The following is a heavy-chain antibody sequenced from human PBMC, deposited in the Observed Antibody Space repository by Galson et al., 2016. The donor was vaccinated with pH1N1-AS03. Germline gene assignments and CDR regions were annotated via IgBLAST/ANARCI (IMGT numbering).Heavy chain of an antibody. CDR2: ISWNRGNI. V-gene: IGHV3-9*01. D-gene: IGHD3-22*01. CDR3: ASSKLDSSGYYYLDH. CDR1: GFTFSSYS. Sequence: SLRLSCAASGFTFSSYSMNWVRQAPGKGLEWVSGISWNRGNIGYADSVKGRFTISRDNAKDSLYLQMNSLRAEDTAVYYCASSKLDSSGYYYLDHWGQGTLITASS. J-gene: IGHJ4*02.